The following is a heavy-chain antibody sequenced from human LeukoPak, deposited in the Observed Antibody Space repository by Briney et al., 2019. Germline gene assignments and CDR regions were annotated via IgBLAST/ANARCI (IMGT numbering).Heavy chain of an antibody. J-gene: IGHJ6*04. D-gene: IGHD3-10*01. CDR3: ARDRSSGSYYLGDV. Sequence: ASVKVSCKASGGTFSSYAISWLRQAPGQGLEWMGGIIPIFGTANYAQKFQGRVTITADESTSTAYMELSSLRSEDTAVYYCARDRSSGSYYLGDVWGKGTTVTVSS. CDR1: GGTFSSYA. V-gene: IGHV1-69*13. CDR2: IIPIFGTA.